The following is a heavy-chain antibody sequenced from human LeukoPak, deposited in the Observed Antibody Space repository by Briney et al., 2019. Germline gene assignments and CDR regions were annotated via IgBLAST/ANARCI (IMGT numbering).Heavy chain of an antibody. CDR2: ISASGATT. V-gene: IGHV3-23*01. J-gene: IGHJ4*02. CDR1: GFTFSTYA. CDR3: AKQLGYCSDGSCYFPY. D-gene: IGHD2-15*01. Sequence: PGGSLRLSCAASGFTFSTYAMTWVRQVPGKGLKWVSVISASGATTYYADSVKGRFTISRDNYRNTLDLQMNSLRAEDTAVYYCAKQLGYCSDGSCYFPYWGQGTLVTVSS.